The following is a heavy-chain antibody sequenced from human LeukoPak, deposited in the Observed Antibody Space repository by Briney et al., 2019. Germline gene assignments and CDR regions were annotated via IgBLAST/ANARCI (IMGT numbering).Heavy chain of an antibody. D-gene: IGHD2-15*01. CDR2: IYSGGST. CDR1: ELTLSSNY. V-gene: IGHV3-53*01. Sequence: GGSLRLSCAASELTLSSNYMSWIRQAPGRGLEWVSFIYSGGSTYYADSVRGRFIISRDNSKNTLYLQMNSLRAEDTAVYYCARRAGSYSPSYDYWGQGTLVTVSS. CDR3: ARRAGSYSPSYDY. J-gene: IGHJ4*02.